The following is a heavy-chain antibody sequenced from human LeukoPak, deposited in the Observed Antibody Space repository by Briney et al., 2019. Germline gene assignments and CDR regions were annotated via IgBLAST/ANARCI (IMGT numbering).Heavy chain of an antibody. CDR2: IYYSGST. V-gene: IGHV4-30-4*01. CDR3: AREYYDSSGYYLPFDAFDI. D-gene: IGHD3-22*01. J-gene: IGHJ3*02. CDR1: SGAISTSHWL. Sequence: SETLSLTCTVSSGAISTSHWLSWVRQPPGKGLEWIGYIYYSGSTYYNPSLKSRVTISVDTSKNQFSLKLSSVTAADTAVYYCAREYYDSSGYYLPFDAFDIWGQGTMVTVSS.